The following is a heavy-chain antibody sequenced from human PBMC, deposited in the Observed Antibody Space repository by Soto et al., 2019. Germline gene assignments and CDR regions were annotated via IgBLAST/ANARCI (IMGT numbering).Heavy chain of an antibody. Sequence: SVKVCCKASGGTFSSDSFSWVRQAPGQGLEWMGGIIPMFDTPIYAQKFQDRVTITADESTSTAYMQLSSLRSGDTAVYYCARSGGLDRDFNYWGQGSLVTVSS. CDR1: GGTFSSDS. CDR2: IIPMFDTP. J-gene: IGHJ4*02. V-gene: IGHV1-69*13. D-gene: IGHD2-15*01. CDR3: ARSGGLDRDFNY.